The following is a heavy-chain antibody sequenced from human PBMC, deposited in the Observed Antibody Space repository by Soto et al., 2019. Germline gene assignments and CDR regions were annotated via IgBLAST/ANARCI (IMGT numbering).Heavy chain of an antibody. Sequence: SEPLSLTCSVSVVSISSYFWSWIRQPPGRGLEWIGYTYYRGSTNYSPSLKSRVAISLDTSENQFSLKVNSVTAADTAVYYCARIGGYHGPLDYWGQGTPVTVSS. J-gene: IGHJ4*02. CDR3: ARIGGYHGPLDY. D-gene: IGHD3-16*02. CDR1: VVSISSYF. CDR2: TYYRGST. V-gene: IGHV4-59*01.